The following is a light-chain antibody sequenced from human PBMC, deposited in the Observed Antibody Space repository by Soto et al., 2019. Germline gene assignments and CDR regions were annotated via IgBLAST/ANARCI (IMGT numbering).Light chain of an antibody. Sequence: DIQMTQSPSSLSGSVGDRVTITCRASQSIGRNLNWYQQKSGKAPTLLIFTSSSLQSGVPSRFSGSGSGTDFILTISSLQPEDFATYYCQQSYSTPPTFGQGTKVDIK. CDR3: QQSYSTPPT. CDR2: TSS. J-gene: IGKJ1*01. CDR1: QSIGRN. V-gene: IGKV1-39*01.